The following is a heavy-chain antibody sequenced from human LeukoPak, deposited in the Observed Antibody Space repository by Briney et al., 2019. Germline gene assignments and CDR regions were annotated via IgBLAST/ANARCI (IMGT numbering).Heavy chain of an antibody. CDR3: AGASIGIAAPYYFDS. Sequence: PLETLSLTCTVSGGSISSSSYYWGWIRQPPGKGLEWIGSIYYSGSTNYNPSLKSRVTISVDTSKNQFFLKLSSVTAADTAVYYCAGASIGIAAPYYFDSWDQGTLVAVSS. CDR2: IYYSGST. V-gene: IGHV4-39*07. D-gene: IGHD6-13*01. CDR1: GGSISSSSYY. J-gene: IGHJ4*02.